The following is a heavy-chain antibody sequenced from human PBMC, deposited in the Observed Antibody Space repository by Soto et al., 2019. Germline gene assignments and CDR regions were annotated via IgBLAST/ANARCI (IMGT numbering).Heavy chain of an antibody. D-gene: IGHD2-21*02. Sequence: EVQLLESGGDLVQPGGSLRLSCAASGFTFTSYAMSWIRQAPRKGLEWVSAITGGGDNTYYADSVKGRFTISRDNSKTTLSLRMNRLRAEYRAFSYCTKDGGNRDGVTVNWGQGTLVAVSS. CDR3: TKDGGNRDGVTVN. CDR2: ITGGGDNT. CDR1: GFTFTSYA. V-gene: IGHV3-23*01. J-gene: IGHJ4*02.